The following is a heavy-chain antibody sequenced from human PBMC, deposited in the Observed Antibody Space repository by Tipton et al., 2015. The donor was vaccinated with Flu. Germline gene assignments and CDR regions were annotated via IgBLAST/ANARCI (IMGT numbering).Heavy chain of an antibody. V-gene: IGHV4-39*01. D-gene: IGHD3-10*02. CDR3: ARLSYYDVDLRNFYFDY. CDR1: SGSIRSTNYF. J-gene: IGHJ4*02. Sequence: TLSLTCTVSSGSIRSTNYFCAWIRQPPGKGLELIGSIYPSGTTYYNPSLKSRVTISVDTSKSQFSLKLRSVTAADTAVYYCARLSYYDVDLRNFYFDYWGLRALVTVSS. CDR2: IYPSGTT.